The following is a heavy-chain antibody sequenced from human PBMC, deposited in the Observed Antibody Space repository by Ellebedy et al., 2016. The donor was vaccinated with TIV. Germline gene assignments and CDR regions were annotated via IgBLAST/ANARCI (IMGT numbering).Heavy chain of an antibody. V-gene: IGHV3-23*01. CDR3: TRAWSLYSGYEY. Sequence: GGSLRLXXAASGFTFSSYAMSWVRQAPGKGLEWVSAISGSGGSTYYADSVKGRFTISRDNSKNTLYLQMNSLRAEDTAVYYCTRAWSLYSGYEYWGQGTLVTVSS. D-gene: IGHD5-12*01. CDR1: GFTFSSYA. J-gene: IGHJ4*02. CDR2: ISGSGGST.